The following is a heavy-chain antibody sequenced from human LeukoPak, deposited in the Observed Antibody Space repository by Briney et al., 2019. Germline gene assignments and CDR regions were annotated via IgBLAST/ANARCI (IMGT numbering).Heavy chain of an antibody. CDR1: GGSISSYY. Sequence: PSETLSLTCTVSGGSISSYYWSWIRQPPGKGLEWIGHIYYSGSTNYNPSLKSRVTISVDTSKNQFSLKLSSVTAADTAVYYCAGLSGSGWYRVYWGQGTLVTVSS. CDR2: IYYSGST. J-gene: IGHJ4*02. D-gene: IGHD6-19*01. CDR3: AGLSGSGWYRVY. V-gene: IGHV4-59*08.